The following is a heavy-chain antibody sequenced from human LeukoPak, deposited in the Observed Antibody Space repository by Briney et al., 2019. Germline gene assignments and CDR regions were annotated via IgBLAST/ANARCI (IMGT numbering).Heavy chain of an antibody. CDR3: ARDYYGSGSYSPPDY. D-gene: IGHD3-10*01. CDR1: GYTLIHYY. J-gene: IGHJ4*02. V-gene: IGHV1-2*02. Sequence: ASVKISCKASGYTLIHYYMHWVRQAPGQGLEWMGWISPASGGANYAQNFQGRVTMTWDTSNSTAYMELSRLRSDDTAIYYCARDYYGSGSYSPPDYWGQGTLVTVSS. CDR2: ISPASGGA.